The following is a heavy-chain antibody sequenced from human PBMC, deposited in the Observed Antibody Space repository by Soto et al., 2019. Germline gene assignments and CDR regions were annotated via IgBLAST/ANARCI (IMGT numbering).Heavy chain of an antibody. CDR1: GGSISSSSYY. CDR3: ARHSKGFWSGYYTPSFDY. J-gene: IGHJ4*02. CDR2: IYYSGST. Sequence: SETLSLTCTVSGGSISSSSYYWGWIRQPPGKGLEWIGSIYYSGSTYHNPSLKSRVTISVDTSKNQFSLTLSSVTAAETAVYYFARHSKGFWSGYYTPSFDYWGEGTLVSV. D-gene: IGHD3-3*01. V-gene: IGHV4-39*01.